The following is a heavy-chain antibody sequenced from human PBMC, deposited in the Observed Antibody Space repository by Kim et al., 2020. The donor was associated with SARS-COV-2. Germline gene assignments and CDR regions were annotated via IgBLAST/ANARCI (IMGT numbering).Heavy chain of an antibody. Sequence: SETLSLTCAVSGGSFSSYYLNWIRQPPGKGLEWVWVIYHNESANYNSSPNIRRTITIDASKNKNPFNLMPMTAADTAASYCSCARVGSTLVTVGFGYYY. D-gene: IGHD3-10*01. V-gene: IGHV4-34*01. CDR1: GGSFSSYY. CDR3: SCARVGSTLVTVGFGYYY. CDR2: IYHNESA. J-gene: IGHJ6*01.